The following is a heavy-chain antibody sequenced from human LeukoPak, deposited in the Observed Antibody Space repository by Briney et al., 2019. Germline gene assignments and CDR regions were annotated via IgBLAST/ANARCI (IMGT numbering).Heavy chain of an antibody. CDR3: AKDSSPGYNYYYMDV. V-gene: IGHV3-9*03. Sequence: GGSLRLSCAASGFTFDDYAMHCVRQAPGKGLEWVSGISWNSGSIGYADSVKGRFTISRDNAKNSLYLQMNSLRAEDMALYYCAKDSSPGYNYYYMDVWGKGTTVTVSS. J-gene: IGHJ6*03. CDR2: ISWNSGSI. CDR1: GFTFDDYA.